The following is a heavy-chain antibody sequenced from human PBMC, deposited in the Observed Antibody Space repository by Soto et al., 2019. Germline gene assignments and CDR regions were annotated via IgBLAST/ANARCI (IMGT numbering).Heavy chain of an antibody. CDR2: INGATGNT. V-gene: IGHV1-3*01. CDR1: GYSLIRYA. CDR3: ARGAWQWPAFLDF. J-gene: IGHJ4*02. D-gene: IGHD6-19*01. Sequence: QVQLVQSGAEVKKPGASVKVSCKTSGYSLIRYAMHWVRQVPGQRLEWMGWINGATGNTKHSEEFQGRVTITRDTSASIVYMQLSSLGSEDTAVYYCARGAWQWPAFLDFWGQGTLVTVSS.